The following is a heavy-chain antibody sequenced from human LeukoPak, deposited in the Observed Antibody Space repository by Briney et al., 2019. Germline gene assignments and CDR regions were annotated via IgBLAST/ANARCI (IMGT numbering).Heavy chain of an antibody. CDR2: IASDGSST. J-gene: IGHJ4*02. D-gene: IGHD4-23*01. Sequence: PGGSLSLSCAASGFTFSSYSMNWVRQAPGKGLVWVSRIASDGSSTTYADSVKGRFSISRDNAKNTLYLQMNSLRVEDTAVYYCARGRPHGNDDSGQGTLVTVSS. CDR3: ARGRPHGNDD. CDR1: GFTFSSYS. V-gene: IGHV3-74*01.